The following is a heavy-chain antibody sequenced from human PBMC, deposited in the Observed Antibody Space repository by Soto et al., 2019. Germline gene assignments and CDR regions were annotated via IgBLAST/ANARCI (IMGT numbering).Heavy chain of an antibody. J-gene: IGHJ4*02. CDR2: IYYSGST. D-gene: IGHD1-26*01. V-gene: IGHV4-59*01. CDR3: ARGVGATYFDY. Sequence: TLALTGRISGGSISTYYWSLILHPAVKGLEWIVYIYYSGSTNYNASLKSRFTILVDTSKNQFSLKLRSVTAADTAVYYCARGVGATYFDYWGQGRLVTVS. CDR1: GGSISTYY.